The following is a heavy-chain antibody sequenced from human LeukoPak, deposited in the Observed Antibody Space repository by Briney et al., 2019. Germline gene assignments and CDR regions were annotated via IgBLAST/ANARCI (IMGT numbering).Heavy chain of an antibody. CDR2: ISGSGGST. Sequence: PGGSLRLSCAASGSTFSSYAMSWVRQAPGKGLEWVSAISGSGGSTYYADSVKGRFTISRDNSKNTLYLQMNSLRAEDTAVYYCAKAGGYSYGRYFDYWGQGTLVTVSS. V-gene: IGHV3-23*01. CDR1: GSTFSSYA. J-gene: IGHJ4*02. D-gene: IGHD5-18*01. CDR3: AKAGGYSYGRYFDY.